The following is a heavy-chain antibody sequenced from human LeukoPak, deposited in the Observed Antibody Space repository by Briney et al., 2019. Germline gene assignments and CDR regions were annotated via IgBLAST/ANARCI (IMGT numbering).Heavy chain of an antibody. V-gene: IGHV4-4*07. Sequence: SETLSLTCTVSGGSISSYYWSWIRQPAGKAPEWIGRIYSSGIINYNPSLKSRVTMSLDNSKNQLSLKLSYVTAADTAVYYCARDTGKSGYPDYWGQGTLVTVSS. D-gene: IGHD3-3*01. CDR2: IYSSGII. J-gene: IGHJ4*02. CDR1: GGSISSYY. CDR3: ARDTGKSGYPDY.